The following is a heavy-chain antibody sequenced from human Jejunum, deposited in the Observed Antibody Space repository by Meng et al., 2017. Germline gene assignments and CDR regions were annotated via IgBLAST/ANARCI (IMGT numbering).Heavy chain of an antibody. Sequence: QWRLQEPGPGLVKPSPTLSLPCTVSGDSFNSPDYYWSWIRQPPEKGLEWIGYIYYSGSTYYNPSLKSRVSISGDTSNKQFSLKLTSVTAADTAVYYCARSPYSGSALPFFDYWGQGSLVTVSS. CDR3: ARSPYSGSALPFFDY. CDR2: IYYSGST. V-gene: IGHV4-30-4*01. D-gene: IGHD1-26*01. J-gene: IGHJ4*02. CDR1: GDSFNSPDYY.